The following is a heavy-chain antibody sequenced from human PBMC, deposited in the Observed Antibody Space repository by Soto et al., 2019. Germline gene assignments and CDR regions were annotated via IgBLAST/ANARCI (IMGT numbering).Heavy chain of an antibody. D-gene: IGHD2-8*01. J-gene: IGHJ4*02. V-gene: IGHV3-48*02. Sequence: EVQLVESGGGLVQPGGSLRLSCAASGFTFSSYSMNWVRQAPGKGLEWVSYISSSSSTIYYANSVKGRFTITTDNAKYALYLQRNRLGDEDTAVYYWARDQSSGYCTNGVCPSALDYWGQGTLGTVSA. CDR3: ARDQSSGYCTNGVCPSALDY. CDR1: GFTFSSYS. CDR2: ISSSSSTI.